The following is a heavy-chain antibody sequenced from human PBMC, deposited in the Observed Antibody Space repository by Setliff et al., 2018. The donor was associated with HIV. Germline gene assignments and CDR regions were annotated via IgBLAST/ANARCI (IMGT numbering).Heavy chain of an antibody. J-gene: IGHJ6*03. Sequence: ASVKVSCKASGGIFSRFAFSWVRQAPGQGLEWMGGIIPISGTPNYAQKFQGRVTITTDESTNTVYMELYSLTSEDTAIYYCASSAGAVPTTAPYGDYYYYFYMDVWGKGTTVTVSS. D-gene: IGHD1-1*01. CDR2: IIPISGTP. CDR3: ASSAGAVPTTAPYGDYYYYFYMDV. CDR1: GGIFSRFA. V-gene: IGHV1-69*05.